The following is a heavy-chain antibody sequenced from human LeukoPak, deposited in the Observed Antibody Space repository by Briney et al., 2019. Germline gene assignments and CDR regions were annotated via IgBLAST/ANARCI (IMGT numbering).Heavy chain of an antibody. V-gene: IGHV3-30*02. CDR2: IRYDGNNK. Sequence: GGSLRLSCAASGFTFSSYAMHWVRQAPGKGLEWVAFIRYDGNNKYYADSVKGRFTISRDNSKNTLYLQMNSLRAEDTAVYYCAKDVSVAAAGDDAFDIWGQGTMVTVSS. CDR3: AKDVSVAAAGDDAFDI. J-gene: IGHJ3*02. D-gene: IGHD6-13*01. CDR1: GFTFSSYA.